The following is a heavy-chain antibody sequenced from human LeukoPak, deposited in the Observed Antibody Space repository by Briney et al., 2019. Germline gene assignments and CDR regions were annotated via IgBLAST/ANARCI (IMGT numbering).Heavy chain of an antibody. V-gene: IGHV3-11*05. Sequence: GGSLRLSCAASRFIFSYYHMSWIRQAPGKGLEWVSYISDNSGYTSYADSVKGRFTISRDNAKNSLYLQMNSLRAEDTALYYCARDYDYGDYPGYWGQGTLVTVSS. D-gene: IGHD4-17*01. CDR1: RFIFSYYH. CDR3: ARDYDYGDYPGY. J-gene: IGHJ4*02. CDR2: ISDNSGYT.